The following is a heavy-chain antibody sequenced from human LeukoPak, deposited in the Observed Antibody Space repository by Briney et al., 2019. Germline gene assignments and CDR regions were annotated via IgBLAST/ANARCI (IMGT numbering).Heavy chain of an antibody. CDR1: GGSISSSNR. CDR2: IYQCGST. CDR3: ARSPFLGYCSSTSCLGWFDP. D-gene: IGHD2-2*01. Sequence: SETLSLTCAVSGGSISSSNRWSWVRQPPGKGLEWIGEIYQCGSTNYNPSLKSRVTISVDKSKNQFSLKLSSVTAADTAVYYCARSPFLGYCSSTSCLGWFDPWGQGTLVTVSS. J-gene: IGHJ5*02. V-gene: IGHV4-4*02.